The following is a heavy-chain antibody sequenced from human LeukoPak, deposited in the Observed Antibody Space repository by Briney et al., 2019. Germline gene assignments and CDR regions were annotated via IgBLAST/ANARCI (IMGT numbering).Heavy chain of an antibody. V-gene: IGHV3-66*01. CDR2: IYSGGST. D-gene: IGHD3-22*01. CDR1: GFTVSSNY. Sequence: GGSLRLSCTVSGFTVSSNYMSWVRQAPGKGLEWVSVIYSGGSTYYADSVKGRFTISRDNSKNTLYLQMNSLRAEDTAVYYCARGSNYYDSSGYYYPPHFDYWGQGTLVTVSS. CDR3: ARGSNYYDSSGYYYPPHFDY. J-gene: IGHJ4*02.